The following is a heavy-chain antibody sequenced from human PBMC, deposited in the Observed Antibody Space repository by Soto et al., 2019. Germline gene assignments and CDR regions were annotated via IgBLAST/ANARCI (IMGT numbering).Heavy chain of an antibody. Sequence: ASVKVSCKASGGTFSSYAISWVRQAPGQGLEWMGWISAYNGTTNYAQKLQGRVTMTTDTSTSTAYMELRSLRSDDTAVYYCARRSSSSSSYYYYGMDVWGQGTTVTVSS. V-gene: IGHV1-18*01. J-gene: IGHJ6*02. D-gene: IGHD6-6*01. CDR1: GGTFSSYA. CDR2: ISAYNGTT. CDR3: ARRSSSSSSYYYYGMDV.